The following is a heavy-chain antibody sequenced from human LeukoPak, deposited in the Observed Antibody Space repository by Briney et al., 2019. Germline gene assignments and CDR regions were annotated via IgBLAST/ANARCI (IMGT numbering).Heavy chain of an antibody. CDR1: GFTVSSNY. CDR3: AKRYYGSETYFALDI. CDR2: IYSGGST. D-gene: IGHD3-10*01. Sequence: GGSLRLSCAASGFTVSSNYMSWVRQAPGKGLEWVSVIYSGGSTYYADSVKGRFTISRDNSKNTLYLQMNSLRAEDTAVYFCAKRYYGSETYFALDIWGQGTVVTVSS. V-gene: IGHV3-66*01. J-gene: IGHJ3*02.